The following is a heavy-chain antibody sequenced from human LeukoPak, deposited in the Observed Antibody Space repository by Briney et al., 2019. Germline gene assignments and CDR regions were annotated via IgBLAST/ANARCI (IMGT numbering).Heavy chain of an antibody. D-gene: IGHD2-2*01. CDR2: INPNSGGT. CDR3: ARYCSSTSCFSWFDP. V-gene: IGHV1-2*02. J-gene: IGHJ5*02. Sequence: GASVKASCKASGYTFTGYYMHWVRQAPGQGLEWMGWINPNSGGTNYAQKFQGRVTMTRDTSISTAYMELSRLRSDDTAVYYCARYCSSTSCFSWFDPWGQGTLVTVSS. CDR1: GYTFTGYY.